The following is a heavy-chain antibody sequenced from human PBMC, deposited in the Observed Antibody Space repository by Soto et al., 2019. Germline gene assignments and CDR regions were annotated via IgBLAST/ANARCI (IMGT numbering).Heavy chain of an antibody. Sequence: ASETLSLTCAVYGGSVNGYYWNWIRQPPGKGLEWIGEINHTGGTHYNPSLKSRVTMSVNTSKNQFSLRLSSVTAADTAIYYCATRITVFGLLIPPFDPWGQGTQVTVSS. CDR2: INHTGGT. V-gene: IGHV4-34*01. CDR1: GGSVNGYY. J-gene: IGHJ5*02. CDR3: ATRITVFGLLIPPFDP. D-gene: IGHD3-3*01.